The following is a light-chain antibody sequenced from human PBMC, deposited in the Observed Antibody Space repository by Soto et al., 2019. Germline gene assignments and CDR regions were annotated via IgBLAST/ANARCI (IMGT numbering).Light chain of an antibody. CDR1: QGIRND. V-gene: IGKV1-17*01. CDR3: QQYNSYPRT. CDR2: AAS. J-gene: IGKJ1*01. Sequence: IQMSQCESSLSASLGAIVPMTCRSSQGIRNDLGWYQQKPGKAPKRLIYAASSLQSGVPSRFSGSGSGTEFTLTISSLQPEYFATYYCQQYNSYPRTFGQGTKVDIK.